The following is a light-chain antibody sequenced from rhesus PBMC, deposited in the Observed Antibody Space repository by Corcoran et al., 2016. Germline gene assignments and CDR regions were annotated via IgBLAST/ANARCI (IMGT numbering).Light chain of an antibody. CDR1: ENVNNY. CDR3: QHGYGTPYS. CDR2: KAS. V-gene: IGKV1-74*01. J-gene: IGKJ2*01. Sequence: DIQMTQSPSSLSASVGDRVTITCRASENVNNYLNWYQQKPGKAPKLLIYKASTLKSGVPSRFSGSGSGADYTLTIGSLQPEDVATYCWQHGYGTPYSFGQGTKVEIK.